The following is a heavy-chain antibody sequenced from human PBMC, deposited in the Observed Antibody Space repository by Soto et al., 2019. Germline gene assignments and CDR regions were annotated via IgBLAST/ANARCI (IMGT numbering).Heavy chain of an antibody. V-gene: IGHV1-69*08. J-gene: IGHJ6*02. D-gene: IGHD2-2*01. CDR2: IIPIFGIA. CDR1: GGTFSRYS. Sequence: QVQLVQSGAEVKKPGSSVKVSCKASGGTFSRYSITWVRQAPGHGLEWIGRIIPIFGIASYAQKVQGRVPITADQSTSTAYMELRSLRSDDTAVYYCAREDRDRETGLVPAAIDGMDVWGQGTTVTVSS. CDR3: AREDRDRETGLVPAAIDGMDV.